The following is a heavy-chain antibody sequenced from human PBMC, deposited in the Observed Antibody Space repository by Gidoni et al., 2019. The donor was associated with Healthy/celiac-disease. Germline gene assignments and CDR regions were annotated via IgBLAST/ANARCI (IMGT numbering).Heavy chain of an antibody. D-gene: IGHD3-16*01. CDR2: TRNKANSYTT. CDR1: GFTFSDHY. J-gene: IGHJ6*02. V-gene: IGHV3-72*01. Sequence: EVQLVESGGGLVQPGGSLRLSCAASGFTFSDHYMDWVRQAPGKGLEWVGRTRNKANSYTTKYAASVKGRFTISRDDSKNSLYLQMNSLKTEDTAVYYCARGPPVGVGSFDYYYGMDVWGQGTTVTVSS. CDR3: ARGPPVGVGSFDYYYGMDV.